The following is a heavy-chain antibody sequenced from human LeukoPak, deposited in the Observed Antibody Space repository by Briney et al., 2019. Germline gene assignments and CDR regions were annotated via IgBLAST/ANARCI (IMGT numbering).Heavy chain of an antibody. CDR1: GFPFSNSW. J-gene: IGHJ5*02. Sequence: GGSLRLSCAASGFPFSNSWMHWVRHLPGKGLVWVARINSDGSSTSYADSVKGRFTISRDNAKNTLYLQMNSLRAEDAAVYYCTRVRDSGSYYPSWGQGTLVTVSS. D-gene: IGHD3-10*01. CDR3: TRVRDSGSYYPS. V-gene: IGHV3-74*01. CDR2: INSDGSST.